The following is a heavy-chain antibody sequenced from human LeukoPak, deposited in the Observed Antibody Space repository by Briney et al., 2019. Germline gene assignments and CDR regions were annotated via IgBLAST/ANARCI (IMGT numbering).Heavy chain of an antibody. CDR3: ARKGISALAGAFDI. CDR2: IYTSGST. J-gene: IGHJ3*02. D-gene: IGHD2-21*01. V-gene: IGHV4-4*07. Sequence: SETLSPTCTVSGGSISDYYWSWIRQPAGKGLEWIGRIYTSGSTNYNPSLKTRVTMSVDTSKNQFSLKLSSVTAADTAVYYCARKGISALAGAFDIWGQGTMVTVSS. CDR1: GGSISDYY.